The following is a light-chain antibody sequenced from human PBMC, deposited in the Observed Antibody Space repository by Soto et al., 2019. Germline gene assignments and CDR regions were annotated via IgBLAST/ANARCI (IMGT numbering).Light chain of an antibody. Sequence: QYALTQPRSVSGSPGQSVTISCTGTSSDVGRYNYVSWYQQHPGKAPKVMIYDVSERPSGVPDRFSGSKSGNTASLTISGLQAEDEADYYCCSYAGSPRDVFGTGTKVTVL. CDR1: SSDVGRYNY. CDR3: CSYAGSPRDV. J-gene: IGLJ1*01. CDR2: DVS. V-gene: IGLV2-11*01.